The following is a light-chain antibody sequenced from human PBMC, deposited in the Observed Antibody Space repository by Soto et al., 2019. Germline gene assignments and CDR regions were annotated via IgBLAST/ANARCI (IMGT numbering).Light chain of an antibody. J-gene: IGLJ2*01. CDR2: EGS. Sequence: QSALTQPASVSGSPGRSITISCTGTSSDVGSYNLVSWYQQHPGKDPKLMIYEGSKRPSGVSNRFSGSKSGNTASLTISGLQAEDEADYYCCSYAGSSTFLVFGGGTKLTVL. V-gene: IGLV2-23*03. CDR3: CSYAGSSTFLV. CDR1: SSDVGSYNL.